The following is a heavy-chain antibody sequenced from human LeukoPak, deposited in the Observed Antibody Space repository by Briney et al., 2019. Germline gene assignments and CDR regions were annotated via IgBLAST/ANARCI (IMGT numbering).Heavy chain of an antibody. D-gene: IGHD6-6*01. V-gene: IGHV4-39*01. CDR3: ARSDSISSLFLGSYYGMDV. Sequence: SETLSLTCTVSGGSISSSSYYWVWIRQPPGKGLEWIGTIYYSGSTYYNPSLKSRVTISVDTSKNQFSLQLSSVTAADTAVYYCARSDSISSLFLGSYYGMDVWGQGTTVTVSS. CDR2: IYYSGST. CDR1: GGSISSSSYY. J-gene: IGHJ6*02.